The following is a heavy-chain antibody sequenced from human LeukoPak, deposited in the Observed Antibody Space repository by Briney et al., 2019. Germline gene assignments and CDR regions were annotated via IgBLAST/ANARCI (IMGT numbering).Heavy chain of an antibody. CDR3: ARGGVDISTGLRYAFDI. CDR1: VYTFTSYS. CDR2: TSAYNGNA. J-gene: IGHJ3*02. D-gene: IGHD3-9*01. Sequence: VASVEVSRKPSVYTFTSYSLSWVRQAPRQGLEFMAWTSAYNGNAKYAQNLKGRVTMTTDTSTSTAYMELRNLRSDDTAVYYCARGGVDISTGLRYAFDIWGQGTMVTVSS. V-gene: IGHV1-18*01.